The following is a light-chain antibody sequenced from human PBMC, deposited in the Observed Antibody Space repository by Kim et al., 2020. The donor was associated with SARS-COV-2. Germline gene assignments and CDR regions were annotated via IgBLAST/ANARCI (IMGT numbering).Light chain of an antibody. CDR2: DAS. Sequence: EIVLTQSPPTLSLSPGERATLSCRASQNFGSYLAWYQQKPGQAPRLLIYDASNRATGIPARFSGSGSGTDFTLTISSLEPEDFAVYYCQQRSNWPPYTFGQGTKLEI. V-gene: IGKV3-11*01. CDR3: QQRSNWPPYT. J-gene: IGKJ2*01. CDR1: QNFGSY.